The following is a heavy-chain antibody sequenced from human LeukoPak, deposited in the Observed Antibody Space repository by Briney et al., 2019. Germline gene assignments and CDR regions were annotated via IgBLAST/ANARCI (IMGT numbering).Heavy chain of an antibody. J-gene: IGHJ4*02. D-gene: IGHD3-10*01. CDR3: ARSWFGGPFDY. Sequence: SETLSLTCAVSGGSISSGGYSWSWIRQPPGKGLEWIGYIYYSGSTNYNPSLKSRVTISVDTSKNQFSLKLSSVTAADTAVYYCARSWFGGPFDYWGQGTLVTVSS. CDR1: GGSISSGGYS. CDR2: IYYSGST. V-gene: IGHV4-61*08.